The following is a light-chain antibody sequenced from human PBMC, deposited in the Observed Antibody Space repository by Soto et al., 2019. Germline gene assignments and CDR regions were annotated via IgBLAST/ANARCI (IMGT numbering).Light chain of an antibody. CDR3: SSYTSSSTYV. V-gene: IGLV2-14*01. Sequence: QSALTQPASVSGSPGQSITISCTGTSSDVGAYDYVSWYQQHPGKAPKLMIYEVGNRPSGVSNRFSGSKSGNTASLTISGLQAEDEADYYCSSYTSSSTYVFGTGTQLTVL. CDR1: SSDVGAYDY. CDR2: EVG. J-gene: IGLJ1*01.